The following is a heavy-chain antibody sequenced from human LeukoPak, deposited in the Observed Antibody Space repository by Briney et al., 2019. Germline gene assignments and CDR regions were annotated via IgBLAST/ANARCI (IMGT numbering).Heavy chain of an antibody. D-gene: IGHD4-17*01. CDR1: GFTFSSYS. CDR2: ISDDGSNK. J-gene: IGHJ4*02. V-gene: IGHV3-30-3*01. Sequence: PGGSLRLSCAASGFTFSSYSIHWVRQAPGKGLEWVAVISDDGSNKYYADSVKGRFTISRDNSKNTLFLQMNSLRAEDTAVYYCARGGLHNYGDYPNNYWGQGTLVTVSS. CDR3: ARGGLHNYGDYPNNY.